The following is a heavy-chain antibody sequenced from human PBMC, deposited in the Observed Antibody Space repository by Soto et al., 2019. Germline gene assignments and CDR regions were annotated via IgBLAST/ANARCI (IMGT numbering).Heavy chain of an antibody. CDR3: ARGYCSGGSCQTGFDP. Sequence: QVQLVESGGGVVQPGRSLRLSCAASGFTFSSYGMHWVRQAPGKWLEWVAVIWYDGSNKYYADSVKGRFTISRDNSKNTLYLQMNSLRAEDTAVYYCARGYCSGGSCQTGFDPWGQGTLVTVSS. J-gene: IGHJ5*02. D-gene: IGHD2-15*01. V-gene: IGHV3-33*01. CDR1: GFTFSSYG. CDR2: IWYDGSNK.